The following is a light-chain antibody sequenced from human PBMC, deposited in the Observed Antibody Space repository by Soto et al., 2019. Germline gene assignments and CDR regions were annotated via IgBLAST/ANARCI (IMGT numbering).Light chain of an antibody. J-gene: IGLJ2*01. CDR3: CSYTRLMTVV. CDR2: AVS. Sequence: QSALTQPASVSGSPGQSITISCTGNSSDVGGYNHVSWYQHPPGKAPKLILFAVSNRPSGVSHRFSGSKSGNTDSLTISGLQADAEADYNCCSYTRLMTVVFGGGTKLTVL. V-gene: IGLV2-14*01. CDR1: SSDVGGYNH.